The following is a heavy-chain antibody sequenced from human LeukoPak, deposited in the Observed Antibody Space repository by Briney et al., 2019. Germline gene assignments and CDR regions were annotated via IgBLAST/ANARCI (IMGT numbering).Heavy chain of an antibody. Sequence: ASVKVSCKASGYTFTSYDINWVRQATGQGLEWMGWMNPNSGNTGYAQKFQGRVTMTRNTSISTAYMELSSLRSEDTAVYYCARVVVGAWFDAFDIWGQGTMVTVSS. J-gene: IGHJ3*02. CDR2: MNPNSGNT. CDR1: GYTFTSYD. V-gene: IGHV1-8*01. CDR3: ARVVVGAWFDAFDI. D-gene: IGHD1-26*01.